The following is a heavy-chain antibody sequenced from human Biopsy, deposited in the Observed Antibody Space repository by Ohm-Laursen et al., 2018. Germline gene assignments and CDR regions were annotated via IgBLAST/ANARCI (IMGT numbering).Heavy chain of an antibody. J-gene: IGHJ5*02. CDR3: ARHPTGFWFDP. CDR2: IYNTETT. V-gene: IGHV4-39*01. CDR1: GGSISSSTTYY. Sequence: SDTLSLTCTVSGGSISSSTTYYWAWLRQPPGKGLEWIGSIYNTETTFYNPSLKSRVTISVDTSTNQFSLKLSSVPAADTALYFCARHPTGFWFDPWDHGTLVTVSS.